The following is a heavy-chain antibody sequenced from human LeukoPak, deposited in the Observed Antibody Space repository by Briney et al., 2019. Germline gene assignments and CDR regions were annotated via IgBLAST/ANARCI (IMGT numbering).Heavy chain of an antibody. J-gene: IGHJ4*02. D-gene: IGHD1-7*01. CDR2: IYYSGTT. V-gene: IGHV4-30-4*08. CDR1: GGPISGAYY. CDR3: ARIKTGTIDY. Sequence: SETLSLTCSVSGGPISGAYYWSWIRPHPGKGLEYFGYIYYSGTTYYNPSLQSRVTISVETSKSQFSLKLSSVTAADTAVYYCARIKTGTIDYWGQGTLVTVSS.